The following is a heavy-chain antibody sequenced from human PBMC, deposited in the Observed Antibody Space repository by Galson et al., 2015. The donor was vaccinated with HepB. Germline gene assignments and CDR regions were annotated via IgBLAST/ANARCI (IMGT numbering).Heavy chain of an antibody. CDR1: GFTFSSYG. J-gene: IGHJ4*02. Sequence: SLRLSCAASGFTFSSYGMHWVRQAPGKGLEWVAVISYDGSNKYYADSVKGRFTISRDNSKNTLYLQMNSLRAEDTAVYYCAKDTQWELLLDYWGQGTLVTVSS. CDR2: ISYDGSNK. D-gene: IGHD1-26*01. V-gene: IGHV3-30*18. CDR3: AKDTQWELLLDY.